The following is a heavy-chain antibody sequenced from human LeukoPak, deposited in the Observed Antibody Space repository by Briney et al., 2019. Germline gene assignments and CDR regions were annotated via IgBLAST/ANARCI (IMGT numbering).Heavy chain of an antibody. J-gene: IGHJ4*02. CDR1: GYTFTSYG. D-gene: IGHD3-22*01. V-gene: IGHV1-18*01. Sequence: ASVKVSYKASGYTFTSYGISWVRQAPGQGLEWMGWISAYNGNTNYAQKLQGRVTMTTDTSTSTAYMELRSLRSDDTAVYYCARMNYDSSGYPGVYFDYWGQGTLVTVSS. CDR2: ISAYNGNT. CDR3: ARMNYDSSGYPGVYFDY.